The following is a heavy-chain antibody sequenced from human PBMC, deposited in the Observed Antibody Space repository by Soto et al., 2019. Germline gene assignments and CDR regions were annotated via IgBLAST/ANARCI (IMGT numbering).Heavy chain of an antibody. V-gene: IGHV3-23*01. CDR3: AIPLGRYSYGLPNY. CDR2: ISGSGGSA. J-gene: IGHJ4*02. D-gene: IGHD5-18*01. CDR1: GFTFNSYW. Sequence: GGSLTLSCAASGFTFNSYWMSWVRQAPGKELEWVSAISGSGGSAYYADSVKGRFTISRDNSKNTLYLQMNSLRAEDTAVYYCAIPLGRYSYGLPNYWGQGTLVTVSS.